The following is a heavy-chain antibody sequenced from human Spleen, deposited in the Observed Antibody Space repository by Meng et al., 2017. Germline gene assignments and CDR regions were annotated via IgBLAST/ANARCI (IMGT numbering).Heavy chain of an antibody. J-gene: IGHJ1*01. CDR3: ARLAAVPEN. Sequence: ASVKVSCKASGGTFSSYSISWVRQAPGQGLEWMGGINPNSGGTNYAQKFQGRVTMTRDTSISTAYMELSRLRSEDTAVYYCARLAAVPENWGQGTLVTVSS. CDR2: INPNSGGT. V-gene: IGHV1-2*02. D-gene: IGHD6-19*01. CDR1: GGTFSSYS.